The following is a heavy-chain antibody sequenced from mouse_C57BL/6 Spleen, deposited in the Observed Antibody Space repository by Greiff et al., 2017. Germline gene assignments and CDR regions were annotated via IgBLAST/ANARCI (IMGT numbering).Heavy chain of an antibody. Sequence: VKLQESGPGLVQPSQSLSITCTVSGFSLTSYGVHWVRQSPGKGLEWLGVIWSGGSTDYNAAFISRLSISKDNSKSQVFFKMNSLQADDTAIYYCARKGGYGKEGYAMDYWGQGTSVTVSS. V-gene: IGHV2-2*01. CDR1: GFSLTSYG. J-gene: IGHJ4*01. CDR3: ARKGGYGKEGYAMDY. CDR2: IWSGGST. D-gene: IGHD2-1*01.